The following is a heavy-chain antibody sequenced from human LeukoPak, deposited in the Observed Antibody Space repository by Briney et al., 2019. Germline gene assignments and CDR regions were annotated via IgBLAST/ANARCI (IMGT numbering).Heavy chain of an antibody. CDR3: ATASSNIVLMVYRYFDL. J-gene: IGHJ2*01. D-gene: IGHD2-8*01. CDR2: FDPEDGET. V-gene: IGHV1-24*01. Sequence: ASVRVSCKVSGYTLTEFSMHWERQAPGKGLGWMGGFDPEDGETIYAQKFQGRVTMTEDTSTDTAYMELSSLRSEDTAVYYCATASSNIVLMVYRYFDLWGRGTLVTVSS. CDR1: GYTLTEFS.